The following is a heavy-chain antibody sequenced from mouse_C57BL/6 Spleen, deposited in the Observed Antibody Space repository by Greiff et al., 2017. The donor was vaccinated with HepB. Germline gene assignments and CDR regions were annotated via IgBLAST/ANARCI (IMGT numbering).Heavy chain of an antibody. CDR3: ASDYEYAMDY. Sequence: QVQLQQPGAELVRPGSSVKLSCKASGYTFTSYWMDWVKQRPGQGLEWIGNIYPSDSETHFNQKFKDKATLTVDKSSSTAYMQLSSLTSEDSAVYYCASDYEYAMDYWGQGTSVTVSS. D-gene: IGHD2-4*01. CDR1: GYTFTSYW. V-gene: IGHV1-61*01. CDR2: IYPSDSET. J-gene: IGHJ4*01.